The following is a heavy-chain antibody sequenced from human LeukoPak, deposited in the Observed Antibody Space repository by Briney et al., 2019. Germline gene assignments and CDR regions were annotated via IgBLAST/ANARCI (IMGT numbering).Heavy chain of an antibody. CDR2: IYYSGST. V-gene: IGHV4-59*01. J-gene: IGHJ3*02. Sequence: PSETLSLTCTVSGGSISSYYWSWIRQPPGKGLEWIGYIYYSGSTKYKPSLKSRVTISVDTSKNQFSLKLRSVTAADTAVYYCARGRFLDAFDIWGQGTMVTVSS. CDR3: ARGRFLDAFDI. D-gene: IGHD3-3*01. CDR1: GGSISSYY.